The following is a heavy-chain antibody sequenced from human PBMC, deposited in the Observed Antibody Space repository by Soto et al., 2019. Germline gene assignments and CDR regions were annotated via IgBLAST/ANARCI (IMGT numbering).Heavy chain of an antibody. D-gene: IGHD6-6*01. CDR2: IYHSGST. V-gene: IGHV4-38-2*01. J-gene: IGHJ4*02. Sequence: PSETLSLTCAVSGYSISSGYYRGWIRQPPGKGLEWIGSIYHSGSTYYNPSLKSRVTISVDKSKNQFSLKLSSVTAADTAVYYCASLTYSSSSAYFDYWGQGTLVTVSS. CDR1: GYSISSGYY. CDR3: ASLTYSSSSAYFDY.